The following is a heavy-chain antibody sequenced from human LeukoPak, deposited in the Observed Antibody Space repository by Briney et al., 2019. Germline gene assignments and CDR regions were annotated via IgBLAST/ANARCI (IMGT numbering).Heavy chain of an antibody. CDR1: GFTFSNAW. D-gene: IGHD4-17*01. Sequence: GGSLRLSCAASGFTFSNAWMSWVRQAPGKGLEWVGRIKSETDGGTTDYAAPVKGRFTISRDDSKNTLYLQMNSLKTEDTAVYYCTTSGSDYGDYPLTLYNDYWGQGTLVTVSS. CDR3: TTSGSDYGDYPLTLYNDY. CDR2: IKSETDGGTT. V-gene: IGHV3-15*01. J-gene: IGHJ4*02.